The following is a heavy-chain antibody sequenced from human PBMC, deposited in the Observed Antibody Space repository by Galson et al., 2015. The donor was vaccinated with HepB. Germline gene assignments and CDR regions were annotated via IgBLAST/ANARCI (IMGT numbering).Heavy chain of an antibody. V-gene: IGHV3-33*08. CDR2: IWYDGSNK. Sequence: SLRLSCAASGFTFSSYGMHWVRQAPGKGLEWVAVIWYDGSNKYYADSVKGRFTISRDNSKNTLYLQMNSLRAEDTAVYYCARDRNYYDSSGPPDDYWGQGTLVTVSS. CDR3: ARDRNYYDSSGPPDDY. J-gene: IGHJ4*02. D-gene: IGHD3-22*01. CDR1: GFTFSSYG.